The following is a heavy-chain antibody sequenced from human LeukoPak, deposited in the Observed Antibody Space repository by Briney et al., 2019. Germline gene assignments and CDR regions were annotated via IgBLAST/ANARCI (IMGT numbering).Heavy chain of an antibody. CDR2: ISYDGSNK. CDR1: GFTFSSYA. Sequence: GGSLRLSCAASGFTFSSYAMSWVRQAPGKGLEWVAVISYDGSNKYYADSVKGRFTISRDNSKNTLYLQMNSLRAEDTAVYYCARDSGHYDFWSGYTVNWFDPWGQGTLVTVSS. D-gene: IGHD3-3*01. V-gene: IGHV3-30-3*01. CDR3: ARDSGHYDFWSGYTVNWFDP. J-gene: IGHJ5*02.